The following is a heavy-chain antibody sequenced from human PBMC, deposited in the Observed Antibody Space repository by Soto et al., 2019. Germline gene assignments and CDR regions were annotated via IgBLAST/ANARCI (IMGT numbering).Heavy chain of an antibody. D-gene: IGHD6-19*01. V-gene: IGHV1-69*13. J-gene: IGHJ4*02. CDR3: ARVFSGYSSGPLRY. CDR2: IIPIFGTA. CDR1: GGTFSSYA. Sequence: ASVKVSCKASGGTFSSYAISWVRQAPGQGLEWMGGIIPIFGTANYAQKFQGRVTITADESTSTAYMELSSLRSEDTAVYYCARVFSGYSSGPLRYWGPGTLVTVSS.